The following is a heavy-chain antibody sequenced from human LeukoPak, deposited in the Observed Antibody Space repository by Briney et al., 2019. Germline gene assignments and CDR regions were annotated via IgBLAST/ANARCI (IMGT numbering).Heavy chain of an antibody. CDR2: ISDNGGGA. D-gene: IGHD4/OR15-4a*01. CDR3: AKESGPLGAPLYDY. Sequence: GGSLRLSCGASGFIFSNYAMSWVRQAPGEGLKWVAGISDNGGGAYYAESLKGRFTISRDNSKNMSYLQMNSLRVEDTAVYYCAKESGPLGAPLYDYWGRGILVTASS. V-gene: IGHV3-23*01. J-gene: IGHJ4*02. CDR1: GFIFSNYA.